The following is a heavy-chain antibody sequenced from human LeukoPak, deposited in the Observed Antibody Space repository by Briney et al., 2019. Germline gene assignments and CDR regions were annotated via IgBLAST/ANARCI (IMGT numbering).Heavy chain of an antibody. CDR2: IRNKANSYTT. V-gene: IGHV3-72*01. J-gene: IGHJ4*02. D-gene: IGHD6-13*01. CDR1: GFTFSDHY. Sequence: GGSLRLSCAASGFTFSDHYMDWVRQAPGKGLEWVGRIRNKANSYTTEFAASVKGRFTISRDDSKNSLYLQMNGLKTDDTAVYFCARASSTYYYDHWGQGTLVTVSS. CDR3: ARASSTYYYDH.